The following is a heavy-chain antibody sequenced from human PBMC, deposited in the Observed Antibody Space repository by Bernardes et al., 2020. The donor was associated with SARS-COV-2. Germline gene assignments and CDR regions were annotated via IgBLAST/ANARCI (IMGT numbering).Heavy chain of an antibody. J-gene: IGHJ5*02. CDR2: IKQDGSAK. D-gene: IGHD3-3*01. CDR3: ARDRSTFYDFSFQWGWFDP. V-gene: IGHV3-7*01. CDR1: GFTFSSYW. Sequence: GGSLRLSCAASGFTFSSYWMSWVRQAPGMGLEWVANIKQDGSAKYYVDSVKGRFTISRDNAKNSLYLQMNSLRAEDTAVYYCARDRSTFYDFSFQWGWFDPWGQGTLVTVSS.